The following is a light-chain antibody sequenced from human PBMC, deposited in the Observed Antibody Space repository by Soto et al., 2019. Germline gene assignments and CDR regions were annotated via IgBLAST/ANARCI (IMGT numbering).Light chain of an antibody. CDR1: QSVNIK. CDR2: GST. J-gene: IGKJ4*01. V-gene: IGKV3-15*01. CDR3: HHCNSWPLT. Sequence: ERVWTQSPVNLSVSPREEASLSCRASQSVNIKLAWFQKKPGQAPRLLIYGSTTRATAIPARFSGSGSGTDFTLTISSLQSEDFGAYYCHHCNSWPLTFGGGTDVQI.